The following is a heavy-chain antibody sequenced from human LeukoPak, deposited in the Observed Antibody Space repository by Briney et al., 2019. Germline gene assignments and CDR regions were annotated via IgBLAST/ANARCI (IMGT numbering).Heavy chain of an antibody. D-gene: IGHD4-11*01. CDR1: GFTFSSYW. CDR3: AKDPATATSMPRVLRY. V-gene: IGHV3-74*01. J-gene: IGHJ4*02. Sequence: QAGGSLRLSCAASGFTFSSYWMHWVPHAPGEGVEWGSRMNRDGSSTTYADSVKGRFTFSRDNAKNTLYLQMNSLRAEDTAVYYCAKDPATATSMPRVLRYWGQGTLVTVSS. CDR2: MNRDGSST.